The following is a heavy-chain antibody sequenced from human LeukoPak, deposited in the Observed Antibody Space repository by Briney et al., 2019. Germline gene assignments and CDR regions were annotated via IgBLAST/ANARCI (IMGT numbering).Heavy chain of an antibody. CDR2: INHSGST. J-gene: IGHJ4*02. D-gene: IGHD3-22*01. CDR1: GGSFSGYY. CDR3: ASPYDSSGYSFDY. Sequence: SETLSLTCAVYGGSFSGYYWSWIRQPPGKGLEWIGEINHSGSTNYNPSLKSRVTISVDTSKYQFSLKLSSVTAADTAVYYCASPYDSSGYSFDYWGQGTLVTVSS. V-gene: IGHV4-34*01.